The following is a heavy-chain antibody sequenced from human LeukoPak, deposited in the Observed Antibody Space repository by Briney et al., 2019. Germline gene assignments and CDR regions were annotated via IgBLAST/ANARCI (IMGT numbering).Heavy chain of an antibody. CDR2: IIPIYGRA. Sequence: SVKVSCKASGGSFTSYGISWARPAPGQGLEWMGKIIPIYGRANYGQKFQGRVTITADELTTTSYMELSSLTAEDMAVYYCAAGGAYEFRDDYWGQGTLVTVSS. V-gene: IGHV1-69*13. CDR3: AAGGAYEFRDDY. J-gene: IGHJ4*02. D-gene: IGHD3-3*01. CDR1: GGSFTSYG.